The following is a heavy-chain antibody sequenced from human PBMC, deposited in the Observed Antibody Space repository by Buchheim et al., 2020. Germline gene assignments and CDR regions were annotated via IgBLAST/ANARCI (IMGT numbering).Heavy chain of an antibody. D-gene: IGHD3-22*01. J-gene: IGHJ6*02. CDR1: GFIFSTCA. CDR2: ISYDGSNK. V-gene: IGHV3-30*03. Sequence: QVEVVESGGGVVQPGRSLRLSCATSGFIFSTCAMHWVRQAPGKGLEWVAVISYDGSNKYYADSVKGRFTISRDNSKNTLYLQMNSLRAENTAVYYCARDFWGEVTMIVVAVKDYYYGMDVWGQGTT. CDR3: ARDFWGEVTMIVVAVKDYYYGMDV.